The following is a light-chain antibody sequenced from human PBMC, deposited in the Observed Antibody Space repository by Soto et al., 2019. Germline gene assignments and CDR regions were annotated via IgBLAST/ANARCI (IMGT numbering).Light chain of an antibody. J-gene: IGKJ2*01. CDR2: ASS. CDR3: QQRSNWYT. Sequence: EIVLTQSPDTLSLSPGERATLSCRASQSVGSYLAWYQQKPGQAPRLLIYASSNRATGIPARFSGSGSGIDFTLTISSLEPEAFAVYYCQQRSNWYTFGQGTKLEIK. V-gene: IGKV3-11*01. CDR1: QSVGSY.